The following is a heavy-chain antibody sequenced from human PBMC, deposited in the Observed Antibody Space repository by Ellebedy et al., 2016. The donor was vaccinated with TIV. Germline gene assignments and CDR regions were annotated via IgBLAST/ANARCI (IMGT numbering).Heavy chain of an antibody. CDR2: INHSGNT. J-gene: IGHJ4*02. CDR3: ARRSPETGIDY. V-gene: IGHV4-34*01. D-gene: IGHD3-9*01. Sequence: SETLSLXXAVYGGSFSDYYWSWIRQPPGKELEWIGEINHSGNTNYNPSLKSRVTMSVDTSKSQFSLKLSSVTAADTALYYCARRSPETGIDYWGQGTRVTVSS. CDR1: GGSFSDYY.